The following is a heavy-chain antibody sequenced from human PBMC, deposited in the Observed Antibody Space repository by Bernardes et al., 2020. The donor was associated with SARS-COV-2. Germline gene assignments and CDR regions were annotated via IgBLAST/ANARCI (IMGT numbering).Heavy chain of an antibody. CDR2: IYYSGST. Sequence: SYTLSLTCTVSGGSISSHSWSWIRQPPGKGLEWIGYIYYSGSTNYNPSLKSRVTMSIDTSKNQFSLRLSSVTAADTAVYYCARTGSTDDWYCDLWGRGTLVTVSS. J-gene: IGHJ2*01. D-gene: IGHD1-26*01. CDR3: ARTGSTDDWYCDL. V-gene: IGHV4-59*11. CDR1: GGSISSHS.